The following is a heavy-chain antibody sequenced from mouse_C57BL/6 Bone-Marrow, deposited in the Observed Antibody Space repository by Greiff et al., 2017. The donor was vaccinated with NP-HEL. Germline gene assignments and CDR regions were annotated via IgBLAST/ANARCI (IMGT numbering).Heavy chain of an antibody. CDR1: GYAFSSSW. CDR3: ARGAYYGSSFAY. J-gene: IGHJ3*01. CDR2: IYPGDGDT. D-gene: IGHD1-1*01. V-gene: IGHV1-82*01. Sequence: VKLMESGPELVKPGASVKISCKASGYAFSSSWMNWVKQRPGKGLEWIGRIYPGDGDTNYNGKFKGKATLTADKSSSTAYMQLSSLTSEDSAVYFCARGAYYGSSFAYWGQGTLVTVSA.